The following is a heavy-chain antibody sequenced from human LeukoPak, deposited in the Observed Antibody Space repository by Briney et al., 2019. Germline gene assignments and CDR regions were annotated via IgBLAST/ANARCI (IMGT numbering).Heavy chain of an antibody. CDR3: ARPTTKYSYGSGDAFDI. CDR2: ISGSGGST. D-gene: IGHD5-18*01. J-gene: IGHJ3*02. Sequence: GGSLRLSCAASGFTFSSYAMSWVRQAPGKGLEWVSAISGSGGSTYYADSVKGRFTISRDNSKNTLYLQMNSLRAEDTAVYYCARPTTKYSYGSGDAFDIWGQGTMVTVSS. CDR1: GFTFSSYA. V-gene: IGHV3-23*01.